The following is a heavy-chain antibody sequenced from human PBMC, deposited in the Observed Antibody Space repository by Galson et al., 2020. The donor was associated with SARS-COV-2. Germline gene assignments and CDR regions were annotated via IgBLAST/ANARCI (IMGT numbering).Heavy chain of an antibody. V-gene: IGHV3-49*03. CDR2: IRSKAYGGTT. Sequence: GESLKISCTASGFTFGDYAISWFRQAPGKGLEWVGFIRSKAYGGTTEYAASVKGRFTISRDDSKSIAYLQMNSLKTEDTAVYYCTRDNFAYYFDYWGQGTLVTVSS. J-gene: IGHJ4*02. CDR3: TRDNFAYYFDY. D-gene: IGHD1-20*01. CDR1: GFTFGDYA.